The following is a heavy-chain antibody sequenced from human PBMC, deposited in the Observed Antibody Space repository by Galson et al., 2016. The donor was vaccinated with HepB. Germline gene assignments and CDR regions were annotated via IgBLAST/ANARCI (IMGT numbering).Heavy chain of an antibody. V-gene: IGHV4-4*02. CDR2: VFQSGDT. Sequence: SETLSLTCAVSGGSINSPTWWSWVRQPPGKGREWIGEVFQSGDTNYNPSLQRRVTILVDRSKNQFSLRLTSVTAADTAVYYCASLPLGYCSGPSCYWEFDFWGQGTLVIVSS. D-gene: IGHD2-2*01. CDR3: ASLPLGYCSGPSCYWEFDF. J-gene: IGHJ4*02. CDR1: GGSINSPTW.